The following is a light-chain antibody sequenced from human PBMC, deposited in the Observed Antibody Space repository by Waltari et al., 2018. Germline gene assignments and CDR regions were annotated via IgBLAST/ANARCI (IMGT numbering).Light chain of an antibody. CDR3: QQSYNTPRT. J-gene: IGKJ3*01. Sequence: IQMTQAPSSLSASVGDRVSITCRTSQSISTHLNWYHQKPGKAPKLLIYAASNLQSGVPSRFSGRGSETDFTLTISSLQPEDFAVYYCQQSYNTPRTFGPGTKVDIK. CDR1: QSISTH. V-gene: IGKV1-39*01. CDR2: AAS.